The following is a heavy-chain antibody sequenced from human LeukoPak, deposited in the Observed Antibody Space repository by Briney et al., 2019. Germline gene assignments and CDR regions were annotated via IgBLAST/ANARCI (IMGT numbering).Heavy chain of an antibody. CDR1: GGTFSSYA. D-gene: IGHD3-10*01. J-gene: IGHJ3*02. CDR3: ALVWFGDTAAFDI. Sequence: SSVKVSCKASGGTFSSYAISWVRQAPGQGLEWMGRIIPIFGTANYAQKFQGRVTITTDESTSTAYMELSSLRSEDTAVYYCALVWFGDTAAFDIWGQGTMVTVSS. CDR2: IIPIFGTA. V-gene: IGHV1-69*05.